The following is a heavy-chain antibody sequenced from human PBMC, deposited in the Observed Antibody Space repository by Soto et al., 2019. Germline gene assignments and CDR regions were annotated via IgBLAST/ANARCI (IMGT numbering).Heavy chain of an antibody. Sequence: PGGSLRLSCEASGFSFSSYGMHWVRQAPGAGLEWLTVISYDGNNIQYADSVKGRFTISRDNAKNTLYLQMNSLRVEDTAVYYCAKNGVYCSSTVCYFSWDDHWGQGTLVTVSS. CDR3: AKNGVYCSSTVCYFSWDDH. J-gene: IGHJ4*02. CDR2: ISYDGNNI. CDR1: GFSFSSYG. V-gene: IGHV3-30*18. D-gene: IGHD2-2*01.